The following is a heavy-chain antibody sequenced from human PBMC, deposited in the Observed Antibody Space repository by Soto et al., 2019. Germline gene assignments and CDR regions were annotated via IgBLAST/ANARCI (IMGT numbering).Heavy chain of an antibody. D-gene: IGHD3-16*02. CDR1: GGSFSGYY. Sequence: SETLSLTCAVYGGSFSGYYWSWIRQPPGKGLEWIGEINHSGSTNYNPSLKSRVTISVDTSKNQFSLKLSSVTAADTAVYYCARGSDYVWGSYRWYNWFDPWGQGTLVTVSS. V-gene: IGHV4-34*01. CDR2: INHSGST. CDR3: ARGSDYVWGSYRWYNWFDP. J-gene: IGHJ5*02.